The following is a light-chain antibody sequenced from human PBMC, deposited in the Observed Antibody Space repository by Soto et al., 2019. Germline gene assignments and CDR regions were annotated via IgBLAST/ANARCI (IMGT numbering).Light chain of an antibody. J-gene: IGLJ3*02. CDR2: DNS. CDR1: SSNIGTGYA. CDR3: QSYDSSLSGGV. V-gene: IGLV1-40*01. Sequence: QSVLTQPPSVSGAPGQRVTISCTGSSSNIGTGYAVHWYQQLPGTAPKLLIYDNSNRPSGVPDRFSASKSGTSASLAITGLQAEDEADYYCQSYDSSLSGGVFGGGTKLTVL.